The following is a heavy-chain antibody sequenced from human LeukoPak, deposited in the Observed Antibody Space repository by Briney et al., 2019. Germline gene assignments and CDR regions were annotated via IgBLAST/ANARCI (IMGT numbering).Heavy chain of an antibody. D-gene: IGHD3-22*01. CDR3: AKDIVSYYYDRGLGVFDI. CDR1: GFTFDDYA. CDR2: ISWNSGSI. Sequence: PGRSLRLSCAASGFTFDDYAMHWVRQAPGKGLEWVSGISWNSGSIGYADSVKGRFTISRDNAKNSLYLQMNSLRAEDTALYYCAKDIVSYYYDRGLGVFDIWGQGTMVTVSS. V-gene: IGHV3-9*01. J-gene: IGHJ3*02.